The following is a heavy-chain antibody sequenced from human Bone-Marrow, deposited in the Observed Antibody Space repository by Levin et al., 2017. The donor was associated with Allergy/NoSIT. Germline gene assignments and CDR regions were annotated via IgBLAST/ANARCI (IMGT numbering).Heavy chain of an antibody. D-gene: IGHD2-15*01. CDR3: ARRRGSDGSSYFDY. V-gene: IGHV2-5*02. CDR1: GFSLSTPGMG. CDR2: IYWDDDT. Sequence: SGPTLVKPTQTLALTCSFSGFSLSTPGMGMGWIRQLPGKALERLALIYWDDDTRYSPSLKSRLTITRDTSKTQVVLIMTNMDPVDTATYYCARRRGSDGSSYFDYWGQGTLVTVSS. J-gene: IGHJ4*02.